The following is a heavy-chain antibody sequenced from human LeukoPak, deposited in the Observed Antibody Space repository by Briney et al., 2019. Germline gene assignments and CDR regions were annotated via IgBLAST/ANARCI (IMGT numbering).Heavy chain of an antibody. J-gene: IGHJ5*02. CDR1: GGSFSGYY. Sequence: SETLSLTCAVYGGSFSGYYWSWIRQPPGKGLEWIGEINHSGSTNYNPSLKSRVTISVDTSKNQFSLKLSSVTAADTAVYYCARGRLGTMIVVVMNYNWFDHWGQGTLVTVSS. D-gene: IGHD3-22*01. CDR3: ARGRLGTMIVVVMNYNWFDH. V-gene: IGHV4-34*01. CDR2: INHSGST.